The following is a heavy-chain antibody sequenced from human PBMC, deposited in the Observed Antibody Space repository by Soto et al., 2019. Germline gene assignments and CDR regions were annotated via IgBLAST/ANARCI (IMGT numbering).Heavy chain of an antibody. CDR3: EQYSSSWYEVY. V-gene: IGHV4-34*01. Sequence: SETLSLTCAVYGGSFSGYYWSWIRQPPGKGLEWIGEINHSGSTNYNPSLKSRVTISVDTSKNQFSLKLSSVTAADTAVYYCEQYSSSWYEVYWGQGTLVTVSS. D-gene: IGHD6-13*01. J-gene: IGHJ4*02. CDR1: GGSFSGYY. CDR2: INHSGST.